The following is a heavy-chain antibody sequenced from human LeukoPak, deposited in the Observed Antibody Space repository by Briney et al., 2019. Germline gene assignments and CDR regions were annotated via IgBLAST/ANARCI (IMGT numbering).Heavy chain of an antibody. CDR1: GGSISSSSYY. Sequence: PSETLSLTCTVSGGSISSSSYYWSWIRQPPGKGLEWIGYIYYSGSTNYNPSLKSRVTISVDTSKNQFSLKLSSVTAADTAVYYCARGGDGYPTSGDYWGQGTLVTVSS. V-gene: IGHV4-61*01. CDR2: IYYSGST. D-gene: IGHD5-24*01. J-gene: IGHJ4*02. CDR3: ARGGDGYPTSGDY.